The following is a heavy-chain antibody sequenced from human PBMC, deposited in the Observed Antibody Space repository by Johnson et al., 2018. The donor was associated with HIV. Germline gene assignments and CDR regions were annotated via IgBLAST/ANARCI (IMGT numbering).Heavy chain of an antibody. CDR1: GFTFSDYY. V-gene: IGHV3-11*04. D-gene: IGHD2-21*02. CDR2: ISSSGSTI. CDR3: ARGGAYCGGDCNAFDI. Sequence: QVPLVESGGGVVQPGRSLRLSCAASGFTFSDYYMSWIRQAPGQGLEWVSYISSSGSTIYYADSVKGRFTISRDNAKNSLYLQMNSLRAEDTAVYYCARGGAYCGGDCNAFDIWGQGTMVTVSS. J-gene: IGHJ3*02.